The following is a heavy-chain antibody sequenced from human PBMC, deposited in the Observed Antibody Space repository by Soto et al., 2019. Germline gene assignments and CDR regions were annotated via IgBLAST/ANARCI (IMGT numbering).Heavy chain of an antibody. D-gene: IGHD2-2*01. J-gene: IGHJ5*02. CDR1: GGSISSYY. CDR2: IYYSGST. V-gene: IGHV4-59*01. CDR3: ARDLRYCSSTSCYDENWFDP. Sequence: SETLSLTCTVSGGSISSYYWSWIRQPPGKGLEWIGYIYYSGSTNYNPSLKSRVTISVDTSKNQFSLKLSSVTAADTAVYYCARDLRYCSSTSCYDENWFDPWGQGTLVTVSS.